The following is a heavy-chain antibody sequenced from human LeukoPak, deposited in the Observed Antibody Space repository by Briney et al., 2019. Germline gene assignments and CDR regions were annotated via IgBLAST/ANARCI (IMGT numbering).Heavy chain of an antibody. V-gene: IGHV1-3*01. D-gene: IGHD1/OR15-1a*01. CDR2: INAGNGNT. Sequence: GASVKVSCKASGYTFTNYALQWVRQAPGQRLEWMGWINAGNGNTKYSQKFQGRVIITRDTSATTAYMELIGLTSEDTAVYYCARGIWNSGLYGPYYFDYWGQGTLVTVSS. CDR3: ARGIWNSGLYGPYYFDY. CDR1: GYTFTNYA. J-gene: IGHJ4*02.